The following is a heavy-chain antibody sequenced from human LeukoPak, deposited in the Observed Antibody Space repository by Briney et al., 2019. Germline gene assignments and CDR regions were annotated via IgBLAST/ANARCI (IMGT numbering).Heavy chain of an antibody. CDR2: ISYDGSKK. Sequence: GGSLGLSCAASGFTFSSYGMHWVRQAPGKGLEWVALISYDGSKKYYADSLKGRFTISRDNSKNTLYLQMSSLRTEETAGYYCAKDSRVDSSGYLDYWGQGNLVTVSS. V-gene: IGHV3-30*18. CDR1: GFTFSSYG. D-gene: IGHD3-22*01. J-gene: IGHJ4*02. CDR3: AKDSRVDSSGYLDY.